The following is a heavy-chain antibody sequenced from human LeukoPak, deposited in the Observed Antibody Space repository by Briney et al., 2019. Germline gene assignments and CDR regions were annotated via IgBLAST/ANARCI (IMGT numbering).Heavy chain of an antibody. CDR2: ISAYNGNT. Sequence: ASVKVSCKASGYTFTSYGISWVRQAPGQGLEWMGWISAYNGNTSYAQKLQGRVTMTTDTSTSTAYMELRSLRSDDTAVYYCARGREITMVRGVLYYYYYMDVWGKGTTVTVSS. D-gene: IGHD3-10*01. CDR3: ARGREITMVRGVLYYYYYMDV. V-gene: IGHV1-18*01. J-gene: IGHJ6*03. CDR1: GYTFTSYG.